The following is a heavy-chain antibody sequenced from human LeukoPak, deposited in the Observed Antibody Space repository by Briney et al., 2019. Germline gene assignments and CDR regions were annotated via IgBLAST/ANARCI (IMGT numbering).Heavy chain of an antibody. J-gene: IGHJ4*02. CDR2: IYYTGST. Sequence: SETLSLTCTVSSGSISSSSYYWGWIRQPPGKGLEWIGSIYYTGSTYYNPSLKSRVTISVDTSKNQFSLKLTSVTAADTAVYYCARHGHHGDHDYWGQGTLVTVSS. CDR3: ARHGHHGDHDY. CDR1: SGSISSSSYY. V-gene: IGHV4-39*01. D-gene: IGHD2-21*02.